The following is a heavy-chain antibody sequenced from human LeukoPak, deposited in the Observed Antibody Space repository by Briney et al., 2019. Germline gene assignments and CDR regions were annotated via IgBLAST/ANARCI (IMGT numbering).Heavy chain of an antibody. Sequence: GGSLRLSCAAYGFTLSSYSVHWVRQPPGQRLVWVSRINPDGSYTSYADSVKGRFTISRDNAENTVYLHMNSLRAEDTAVYYCARDLYGDRDYWGQGTLVTVSS. J-gene: IGHJ4*02. CDR1: GFTLSSYS. V-gene: IGHV3-74*01. CDR2: INPDGSYT. D-gene: IGHD4-17*01. CDR3: ARDLYGDRDY.